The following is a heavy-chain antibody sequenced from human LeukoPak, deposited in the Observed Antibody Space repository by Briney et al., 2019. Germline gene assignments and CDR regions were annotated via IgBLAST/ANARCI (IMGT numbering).Heavy chain of an antibody. D-gene: IGHD2-15*01. CDR3: ARDKVVAATPFDY. J-gene: IGHJ4*02. Sequence: PGRSLRLSCAASGFTFDDYAMHWVRQAPGKGLEWVSGISWNSGSIGYADSVKGRFTISRDNAKNSLYLQMNSLRAEDTAVYYCARDKVVAATPFDYWGQGTLVTVSS. CDR2: ISWNSGSI. V-gene: IGHV3-9*01. CDR1: GFTFDDYA.